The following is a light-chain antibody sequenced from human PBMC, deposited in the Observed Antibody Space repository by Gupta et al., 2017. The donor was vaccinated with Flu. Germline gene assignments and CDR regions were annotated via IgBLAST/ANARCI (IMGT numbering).Light chain of an antibody. V-gene: IGKV1-39*01. CDR3: QQTVGMPLT. CDR1: RSIAGE. CDR2: DMS. J-gene: IGKJ4*01. Sequence: EIQMTQSPSVLSASVGDRVSMTCRASRSIAGEISWYQQRPGKAPKLLIRDMSVLESGVPSRFSGSRSGTLFTLSIDGLQPEDFVTYYCQQTVGMPLTFGGGTKV.